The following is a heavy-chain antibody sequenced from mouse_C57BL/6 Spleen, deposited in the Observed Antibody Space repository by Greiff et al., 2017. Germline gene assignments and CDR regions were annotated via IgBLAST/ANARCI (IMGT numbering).Heavy chain of an antibody. CDR3: ARNPPTVVALYYYAMDY. CDR2: IWSGGST. D-gene: IGHD1-1*01. CDR1: GFSLTSYG. J-gene: IGHJ4*01. Sequence: QVQLQQSGPGLVQPSQSLSITCTVSGFSLTSYGVHWVRQSPGKGLEWLGVIWSGGSTDYNAAFISRLSISKDNSKSQVFFKMNSLQADDTAIYYCARNPPTVVALYYYAMDYWGQGTSVTVSS. V-gene: IGHV2-2*01.